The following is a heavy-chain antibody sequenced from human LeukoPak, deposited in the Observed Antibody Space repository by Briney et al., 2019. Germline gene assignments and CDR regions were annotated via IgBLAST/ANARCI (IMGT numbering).Heavy chain of an antibody. Sequence: SETLSLTCTVSGYSINSGYYWVWIRPPPGKGLEWIGSIYRTGSTNYNPSLKSRVTISVDTSKNQFSLKVRSVTAADTAVYYCARDRLQLQSWGQGTLVTVSS. CDR3: ARDRLQLQS. CDR1: GYSINSGYY. J-gene: IGHJ5*02. CDR2: IYRTGST. D-gene: IGHD5-24*01. V-gene: IGHV4-38-2*02.